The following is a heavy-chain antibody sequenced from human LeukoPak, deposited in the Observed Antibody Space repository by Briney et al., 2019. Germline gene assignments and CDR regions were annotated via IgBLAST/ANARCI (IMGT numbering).Heavy chain of an antibody. Sequence: GSLRLSCAASGFDFSNYGMHWVRQAPGKGLEWLAVISYDGSKKYYADSVKGRFTISRDNSKNTLYLQMNSLRAEDTAVFYCARNSGSDYYFDYWGQGTLVTVTS. CDR2: ISYDGSKK. D-gene: IGHD2-21*02. CDR1: GFDFSNYG. J-gene: IGHJ4*02. V-gene: IGHV3-30*03. CDR3: ARNSGSDYYFDY.